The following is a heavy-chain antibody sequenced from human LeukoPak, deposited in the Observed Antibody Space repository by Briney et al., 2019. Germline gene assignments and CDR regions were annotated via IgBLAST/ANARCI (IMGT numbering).Heavy chain of an antibody. CDR2: IFYSGST. D-gene: IGHD3-10*01. V-gene: IGHV4-31*03. J-gene: IGHJ5*02. CDR1: GGSINSGGYY. Sequence: SQTLSLTCTVSGGSINSGGYYWSWIRQHPEQGLEWIGYIFYSGSTYYNPSLKSRVTISVDTSKNQFSLKLTSVTAADTAVYYCARTWFGESLNWFDPWGQGTLVTVSS. CDR3: ARTWFGESLNWFDP.